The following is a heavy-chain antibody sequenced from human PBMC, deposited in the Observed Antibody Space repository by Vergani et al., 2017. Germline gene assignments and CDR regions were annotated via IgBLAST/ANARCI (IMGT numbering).Heavy chain of an antibody. D-gene: IGHD3-22*01. CDR3: ASVESDYYDSSEEYYFDY. V-gene: IGHV3-11*05. J-gene: IGHJ4*02. CDR2: ISSSSSYT. Sequence: QVQLVESGGGLVKPGGSLRLSCAASGFTFSDYYMSWIRQAPGKGLEWVSYISSSSSYTNYADSVKGRFTISRDNAKNSLYLQMNSLRAEDTAVYYCASVESDYYDSSEEYYFDYWGQGTLVTVSS. CDR1: GFTFSDYY.